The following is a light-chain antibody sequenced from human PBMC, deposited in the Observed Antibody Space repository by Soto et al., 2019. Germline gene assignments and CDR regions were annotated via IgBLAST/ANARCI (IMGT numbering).Light chain of an antibody. CDR1: QVLVSSDGIIY. J-gene: IGKJ1*01. V-gene: IGKV2-30*01. CDR2: KVS. CDR3: MQGTQWPRT. Sequence: DVVMTQSPLFLPVSLGHPASFSCSSSQVLVSSDGIIYLNWFHQRPGQSRRRLIYKVSNRDSGVTDRFSGSGSGTDFTLEISRVEADDVGVYYCMQGTQWPRTFGQGTQVEIK.